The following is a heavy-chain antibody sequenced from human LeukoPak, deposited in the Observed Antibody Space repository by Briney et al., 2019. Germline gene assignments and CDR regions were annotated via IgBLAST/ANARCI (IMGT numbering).Heavy chain of an antibody. D-gene: IGHD2-15*01. CDR1: GGSISSGDYY. J-gene: IGHJ4*02. V-gene: IGHV4-30-4*01. CDR3: ARDEGGYCSGGSCYVF. Sequence: SETLSLTCTDSGGSISSGDYYWSWIRQPPGKGLEWIGYIYYSGSTYYNPSLKSRVTMSIDTSKNQFSLKLSSVTAADTAVYYCARDEGGYCSGGSCYVFWGQGTLVTVSS. CDR2: IYYSGST.